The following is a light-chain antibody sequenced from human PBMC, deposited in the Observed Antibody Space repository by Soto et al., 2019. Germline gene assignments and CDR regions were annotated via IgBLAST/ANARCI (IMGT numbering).Light chain of an antibody. CDR1: QSLTNSR. CDR3: KKWSSSPRT. CDR2: GGS. Sequence: EIVLTQSPGTLSLSPGERATLSCRASQSLTNSRLAWYQQKPGQAPKVLIYGGSNRATGIPDRFSGSGSGTDFTLTIRRLEPEDFAFYYCKKWSSSPRTFGQGTKLEIK. V-gene: IGKV3-20*01. J-gene: IGKJ2*01.